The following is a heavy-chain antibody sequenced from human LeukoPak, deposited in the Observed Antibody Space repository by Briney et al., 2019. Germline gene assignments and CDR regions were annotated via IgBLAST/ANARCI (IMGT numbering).Heavy chain of an antibody. CDR1: GGSVSSGSYY. J-gene: IGHJ6*04. CDR2: IYYSGST. D-gene: IGHD3-10*01. Sequence: SETLSLTCAVSGGSVSSGSYYWSWIRQPPGQGLEWIGYIYYSGSTNYNPSLKSRVTISVDTSKNQFSLKLSSVTAADTAVYYCARDGYYYGPVDVWGKGTTVTVSS. CDR3: ARDGYYYGPVDV. V-gene: IGHV4-61*01.